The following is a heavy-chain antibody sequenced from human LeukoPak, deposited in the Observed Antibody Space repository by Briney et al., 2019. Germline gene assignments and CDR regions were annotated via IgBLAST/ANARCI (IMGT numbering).Heavy chain of an antibody. CDR1: GGSISSYY. CDR3: ARVTAGIIAAAVWFDP. Sequence: SETLSLTCTVSGGSISSYYWSWIRQPAGKGLEWIGRIYTSGSTNYNPSLKSRVTMSVDTSKNQFSLKLSSVTAADTAVYYCARVTAGIIAAAVWFDPWGQGTLVTVSS. V-gene: IGHV4-4*07. CDR2: IYTSGST. D-gene: IGHD6-13*01. J-gene: IGHJ5*02.